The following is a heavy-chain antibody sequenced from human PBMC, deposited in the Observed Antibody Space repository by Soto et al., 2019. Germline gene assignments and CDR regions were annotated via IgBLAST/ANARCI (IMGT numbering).Heavy chain of an antibody. J-gene: IGHJ6*02. D-gene: IGHD2-21*02. CDR1: GDSVSSNSAA. CDR3: TGMTWFRSMDV. Sequence: SQTLSLTCVISGDSVSSNSAAWNWIRQSPSRGRECLGRTYYKSKWNNDYALSVKSRITINPDASKNQFSLHLYSLTPEDTAVYYSTGMTWFRSMDVGGQWTPVTLSS. CDR2: TYYKSKWNN. V-gene: IGHV6-1*01.